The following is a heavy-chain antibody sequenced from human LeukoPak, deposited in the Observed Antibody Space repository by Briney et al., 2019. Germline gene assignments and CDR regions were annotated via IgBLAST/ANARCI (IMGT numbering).Heavy chain of an antibody. Sequence: GRSLRLSCAASGFTFSSYGMHWVRQAPGKGLEWVAVISYDGSNKYYADSVKGRFTISRDNSKNTLYLQMNSLRAEDTAVYYCARVYGVRGVIITPYYYGMDVWGQGTTVTVSS. J-gene: IGHJ6*02. D-gene: IGHD3-10*01. CDR3: ARVYGVRGVIITPYYYGMDV. V-gene: IGHV3-30*19. CDR2: ISYDGSNK. CDR1: GFTFSSYG.